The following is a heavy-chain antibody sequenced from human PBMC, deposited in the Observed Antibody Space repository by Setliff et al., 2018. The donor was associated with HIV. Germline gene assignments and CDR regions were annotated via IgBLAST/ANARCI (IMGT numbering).Heavy chain of an antibody. CDR1: GYTFTKYA. CDR2: INTNTGNP. V-gene: IGHV7-4-1*02. J-gene: IGHJ6*03. CDR3: ARDESDSLYYKDYYYMDV. Sequence: VKVSCKASGYTFTKYAMNWVRQAPGQGLEWMGWINTNTGNPTYAQGFTGRFVFSLDTSVSTAYLQISSLKAEDTAVYYCARDESDSLYYKDYYYMDVWGKGTTVTVSS. D-gene: IGHD3-10*01.